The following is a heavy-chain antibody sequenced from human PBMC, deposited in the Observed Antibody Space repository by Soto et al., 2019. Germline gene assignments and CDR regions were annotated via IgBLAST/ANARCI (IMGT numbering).Heavy chain of an antibody. CDR2: IIPIFGTA. Sequence: QVQLVQSGAELKKPGSSVKVSCKASGGTFSSYAISWVRQAPGQGLEWMGGIIPIFGTANYAQKFQGRVTITADESTSTAYMELSSLRTEDTAVYYCARDPWITGTKVYGLDACDIWGQGTMVTVSS. V-gene: IGHV1-69*01. CDR1: GGTFSSYA. CDR3: ARDPWITGTKVYGLDACDI. D-gene: IGHD1-7*01. J-gene: IGHJ3*02.